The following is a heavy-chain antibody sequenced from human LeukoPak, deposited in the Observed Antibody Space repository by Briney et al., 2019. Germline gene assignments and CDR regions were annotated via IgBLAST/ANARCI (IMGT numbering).Heavy chain of an antibody. CDR2: IYHSGST. CDR3: AKDKNSVIAVAGDY. CDR1: GGSISSSNW. Sequence: SETLSLTCAVSGGSISSSNWWSWGRQPPGKGLEWIGEIYHSGSTNYSPSLTSRVTISVDKSKNQFSLKLSSVTAADTAVYYCAKDKNSVIAVAGDYWGQGTLVTVSS. V-gene: IGHV4-4*02. J-gene: IGHJ4*02. D-gene: IGHD6-19*01.